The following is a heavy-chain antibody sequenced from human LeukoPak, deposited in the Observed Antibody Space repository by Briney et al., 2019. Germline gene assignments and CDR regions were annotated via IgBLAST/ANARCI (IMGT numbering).Heavy chain of an antibody. CDR2: IHYSGST. D-gene: IGHD2-21*01. CDR1: GGSISSNSHY. V-gene: IGHV4-39*01. J-gene: IGHJ4*02. Sequence: PSETLSLTCTVSGGSISSNSHYSAWIRQPPGKGLEWIGSIHYSGSTFYSPSLKSRVTISVDTSKNQFSLILTSVTASDTAVYYCAREEASVGDYWGQGILVTVSS. CDR3: AREEASVGDY.